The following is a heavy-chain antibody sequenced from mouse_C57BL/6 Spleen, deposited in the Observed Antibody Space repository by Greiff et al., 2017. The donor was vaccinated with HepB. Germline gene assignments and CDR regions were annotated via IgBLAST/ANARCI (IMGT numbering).Heavy chain of an antibody. CDR1: GYSITSDY. CDR2: ISYSGST. Sequence: EVKLVESGPGLAKPSQTLSLTCSVTGYSITSDYWNWIRKFPGNKLEYMGYISYSGSTYYNPSLKSRISITRDTSKNQYYLQLNSVTTEDTATYYCARSPYYYGSRGYFDVWGTGTTVTVSS. CDR3: ARSPYYYGSRGYFDV. J-gene: IGHJ1*03. D-gene: IGHD1-1*01. V-gene: IGHV3-8*01.